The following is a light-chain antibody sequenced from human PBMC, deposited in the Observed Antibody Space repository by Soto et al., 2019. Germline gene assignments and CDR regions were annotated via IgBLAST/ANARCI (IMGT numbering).Light chain of an antibody. CDR3: QQYGNSPRT. CDR1: QRVTSN. J-gene: IGKJ1*01. CDR2: GAS. Sequence: SQDPATLALCKGVSASRSCRASQRVTSNLAWYQQKPGQSPRLLIYGASSRATGIPDRFSGSGSGTDFTLTISRLEPEDFAVYYCQQYGNSPRTFGQGTKVDIK. V-gene: IGKV3-20*01.